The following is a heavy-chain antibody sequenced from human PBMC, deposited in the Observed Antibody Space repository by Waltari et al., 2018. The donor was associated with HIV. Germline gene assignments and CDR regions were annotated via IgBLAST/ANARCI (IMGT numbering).Heavy chain of an antibody. CDR1: GFTFSSYS. V-gene: IGHV3-48*04. CDR2: IRSSSSTI. Sequence: EVQLVESGGGLVQPGGSLRLSCAASGFTFSSYSMNWVRQAPGKGLEWVSYIRSSSSTIYYADSVKGRFTISRDNAKNSLYLQMNSLRAEDTAVYYCARDTPYNWNYPGGYFDYWGQGTLVTVSS. CDR3: ARDTPYNWNYPGGYFDY. D-gene: IGHD1-7*01. J-gene: IGHJ4*02.